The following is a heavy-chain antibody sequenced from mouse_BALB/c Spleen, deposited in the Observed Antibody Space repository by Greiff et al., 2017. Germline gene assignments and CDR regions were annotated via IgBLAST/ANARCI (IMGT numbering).Heavy chain of an antibody. J-gene: IGHJ2*01. V-gene: IGHV14-3*02. D-gene: IGHD1-2*01. CDR3: ARYGTTAFDY. CDR1: GFNIKDTY. CDR2: IDPANGNT. Sequence: VQLQQSGAELVKPGASVKLSCTASGFNIKDTYMHWVKQRPEQGLEWIGRIDPANGNTKYDPKLQGKATITADKSSNTAYIKLSSLTSEDTAVYYCARYGTTAFDYWGQGTTLTVSS.